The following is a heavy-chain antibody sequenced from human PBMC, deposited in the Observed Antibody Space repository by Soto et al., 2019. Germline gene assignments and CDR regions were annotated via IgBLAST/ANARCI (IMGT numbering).Heavy chain of an antibody. D-gene: IGHD3-10*01. V-gene: IGHV4-61*08. CDR2: SYYSGST. J-gene: IGHJ6*02. CDR1: GGSVSSGDYF. CDR3: ARSPNYFYYGFDV. Sequence: SETLSLTCTVSGGSVSSGDYFLSWLRQSPGKRLEWIAYSYYSGSTNYNPSLKSRATISVETSKSQVSLTLTSMTAADAALYYCARSPNYFYYGFDVWGQGTGFTVSS.